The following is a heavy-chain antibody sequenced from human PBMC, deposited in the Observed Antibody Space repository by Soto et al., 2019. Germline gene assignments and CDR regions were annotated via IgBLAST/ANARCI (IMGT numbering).Heavy chain of an antibody. CDR2: ISYGGSNI. CDR3: ASKRSIVMDYYDSSGYNS. V-gene: IGHV3-30*03. D-gene: IGHD3-22*01. Sequence: GGSLRLSCAASGFNFSSYGMHWVRRAPGKGLEWVAVISYGGSNIYYAASVKGRLTISRDNSTNTLYLQMNSRGAEETAVYNSASKRSIVMDYYDSSGYNSWGQGTLVTVS. CDR1: GFNFSSYG. J-gene: IGHJ4*02.